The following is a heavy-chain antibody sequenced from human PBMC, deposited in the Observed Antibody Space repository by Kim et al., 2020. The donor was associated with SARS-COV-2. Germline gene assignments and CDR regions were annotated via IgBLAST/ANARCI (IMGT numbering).Heavy chain of an antibody. D-gene: IGHD4-4*01. J-gene: IGHJ4*02. Sequence: GGSLRLSCAASGFTFVDYPMYWVRQTPGKGLEWVSRISWDSVSIAYAGSVKGRFTVSRDNAKNSLYLQMTSLRTDDTSFYYCAKGDYNQYDDLDYWGQGTLVTVYS. CDR3: AKGDYNQYDDLDY. CDR2: ISWDSVSI. CDR1: GFTFVDYP. V-gene: IGHV3-9*01.